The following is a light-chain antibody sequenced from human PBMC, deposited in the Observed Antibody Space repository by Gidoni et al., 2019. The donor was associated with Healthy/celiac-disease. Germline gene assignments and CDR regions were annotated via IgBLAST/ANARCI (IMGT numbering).Light chain of an antibody. V-gene: IGKV1D-13*01. J-gene: IGKJ4*01. CDR3: QQFNNYLT. Sequence: AIQLTQSPSPLSASVGDRVTITCRASQGISSALAWYQQKPGKAPKLLIYDASSLESGVPSRFSGSGSGTDFTLTISSLQPEDFATYYCQQFNNYLTFGGGTKVEIK. CDR2: DAS. CDR1: QGISSA.